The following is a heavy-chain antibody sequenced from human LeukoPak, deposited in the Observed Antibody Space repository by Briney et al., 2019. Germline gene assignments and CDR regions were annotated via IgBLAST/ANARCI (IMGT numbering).Heavy chain of an antibody. V-gene: IGHV3-21*01. J-gene: IGHJ6*02. D-gene: IGHD2-15*01. CDR2: ITTRSSYM. CDR1: GFTFSDYT. Sequence: PGGSLRLSCAASGFTFSDYTMNWVRQAPGKGLEWVACITTRSSYMYYADSVKGRFTISRDNAKNSLYLRMNSLRAEDTAVYYCAKDRLTYYYYGMDVWGQGTTVTVSS. CDR3: AKDRLTYYYYGMDV.